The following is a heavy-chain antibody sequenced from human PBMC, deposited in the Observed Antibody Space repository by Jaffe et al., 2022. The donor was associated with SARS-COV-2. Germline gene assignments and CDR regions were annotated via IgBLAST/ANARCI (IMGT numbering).Heavy chain of an antibody. CDR1: GLTFSTYA. Sequence: EVQLVESGGGLVQPGGSLRLSCAASGLTFSTYAMSWVRQAPGEGLEWVSAISGSGANTYYVDSVKGRFTISRDNSKNTLYLQMNSLRDEDTAVYYCANIFGSGSYYMGNALEIWGQGTRVIVSS. CDR3: ANIFGSGSYYMGNALEI. D-gene: IGHD3-10*01. CDR2: ISGSGANT. J-gene: IGHJ3*02. V-gene: IGHV3-23*04.